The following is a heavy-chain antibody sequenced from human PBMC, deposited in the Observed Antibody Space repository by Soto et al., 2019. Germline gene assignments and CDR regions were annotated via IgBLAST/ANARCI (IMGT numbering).Heavy chain of an antibody. J-gene: IGHJ6*03. D-gene: IGHD3-3*01. CDR3: ARVSADSGYFTYYYMDV. V-gene: IGHV3-64*01. Sequence: EVQLVESGGGLVQPGGSLRLSCAASGFTFSSYAMHWVRQAPGKGLEYVSAISSNGGSTYYAKSVKGRFTISRDNSKNTLYLQMGSLRAEDMAVYYCARVSADSGYFTYYYMDVWGKGTTVTVSS. CDR2: ISSNGGST. CDR1: GFTFSSYA.